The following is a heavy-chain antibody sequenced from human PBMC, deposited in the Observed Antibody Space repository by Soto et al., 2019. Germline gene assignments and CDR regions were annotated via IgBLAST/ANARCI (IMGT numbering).Heavy chain of an antibody. Sequence: ETLSLTCTVSGGSISSSSYYWGWIRQPPGKGLEWIGSIYYSGSTYYNPSLKSRVTISVDTSKNRFSLKLSSVTAADTAVYYCASQYYYDSSGYPGYYYYGMDVWGQGTTVTVSS. CDR2: IYYSGST. D-gene: IGHD3-22*01. V-gene: IGHV4-39*01. CDR1: GGSISSSSYY. J-gene: IGHJ6*02. CDR3: ASQYYYDSSGYPGYYYYGMDV.